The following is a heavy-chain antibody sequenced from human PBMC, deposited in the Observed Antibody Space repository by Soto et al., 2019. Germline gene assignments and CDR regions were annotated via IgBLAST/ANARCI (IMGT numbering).Heavy chain of an antibody. Sequence: GGSLRLSCAASGFTFSSYWMSWVRQAPGKGLEWVANIKQDGSEKYYVDSVKGRFTISRDNAKNSLYLQMNSLRAEDTAVYYCARVGYFDWLYTQAPAIDYWGQGTLVTVSS. V-gene: IGHV3-7*01. CDR3: ARVGYFDWLYTQAPAIDY. CDR1: GFTFSSYW. D-gene: IGHD3-9*01. CDR2: IKQDGSEK. J-gene: IGHJ4*02.